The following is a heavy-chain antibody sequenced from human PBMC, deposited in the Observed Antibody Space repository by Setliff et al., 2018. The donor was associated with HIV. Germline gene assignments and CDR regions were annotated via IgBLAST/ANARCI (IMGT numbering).Heavy chain of an antibody. Sequence: ASVKVSCKASGYTFTNFGIGWVRQAPGQGLEWMGWISAYNGNTNYAQNFVGRVTMTVDTSTSRAYMELRSQRSEDTAVYFCARLGSGWSDSYYYAMDIWGQGTTVTVSS. CDR2: ISAYNGNT. CDR1: GYTFTNFG. CDR3: ARLGSGWSDSYYYAMDI. V-gene: IGHV1-18*01. J-gene: IGHJ6*02. D-gene: IGHD6-19*01.